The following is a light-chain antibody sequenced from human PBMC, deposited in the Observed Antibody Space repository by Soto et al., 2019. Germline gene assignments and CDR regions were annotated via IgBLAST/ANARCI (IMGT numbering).Light chain of an antibody. J-gene: IGKJ4*01. V-gene: IGKV3-11*01. Sequence: EIVLTQSPATLSLSPGERATLSCRASQSVSSYLAWYQQKPGQAPRLLIYDASNRATGIPARFSGSGSGTDFTFHISSLEPEDFAVYYCQQRSNWLNFGGGTKVDIK. CDR3: QQRSNWLN. CDR1: QSVSSY. CDR2: DAS.